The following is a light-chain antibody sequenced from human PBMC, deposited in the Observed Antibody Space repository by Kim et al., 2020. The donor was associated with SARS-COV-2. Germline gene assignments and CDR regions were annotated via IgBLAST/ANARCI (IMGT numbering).Light chain of an antibody. CDR1: QSVNSN. Sequence: SVSPGGRATLSCRASQSVNSNLAWYQQKPGQAPRLLIYDASTRATGIPARFSGSGSGTDFTLTISSLQSEDFAVYYCQQYNNWLVTFGQGTKLEI. CDR2: DAS. CDR3: QQYNNWLVT. J-gene: IGKJ2*01. V-gene: IGKV3-15*01.